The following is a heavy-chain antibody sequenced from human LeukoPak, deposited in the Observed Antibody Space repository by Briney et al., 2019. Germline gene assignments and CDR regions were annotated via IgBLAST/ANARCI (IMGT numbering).Heavy chain of an antibody. CDR2: IRSKANSYAT. Sequence: PGGSLRLSCASSGFTFSGSAMHWVRQASGKGLEWVGRIRSKANSYATAYAASVKGRFTISRDDSKNTAYLQMNSLKTEDTAVYYCTRHQSEAAWGKGTTVTVSS. V-gene: IGHV3-73*01. J-gene: IGHJ6*04. CDR3: TRHQSEAA. D-gene: IGHD6-25*01. CDR1: GFTFSGSA.